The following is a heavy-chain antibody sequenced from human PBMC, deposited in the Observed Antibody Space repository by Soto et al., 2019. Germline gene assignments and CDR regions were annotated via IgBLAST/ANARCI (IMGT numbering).Heavy chain of an antibody. D-gene: IGHD3-22*01. CDR3: AREPYYYDSSGYYYGGFDY. CDR2: IKQDGSEK. CDR1: GFTFSSYW. Sequence: GGSLRLSCAASGFTFSSYWMSWVRQAPGKGLEWVANIKQDGSEKYYVDSVKGRFTISRDNAKNSLYLQMNSLRAEDTAVYYCAREPYYYDSSGYYYGGFDYWGQGTLVTVSS. J-gene: IGHJ4*02. V-gene: IGHV3-7*05.